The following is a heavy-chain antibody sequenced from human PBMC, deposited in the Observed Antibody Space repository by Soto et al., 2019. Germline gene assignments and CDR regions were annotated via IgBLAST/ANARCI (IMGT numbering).Heavy chain of an antibody. D-gene: IGHD1-1*01. CDR3: ARGTNSSTFGY. CDR1: GGTFSSYT. CDR2: IIPILGIA. V-gene: IGHV1-69*02. J-gene: IGHJ4*02. Sequence: QVQLVQSGAAVKKPGSSVKVSCKASGGTFSSYTISWVRQAPGQGLEWMGRIIPILGIANYAQKFQGRVTITADKSTSTAYMELSSLRSEDTAVYYCARGTNSSTFGYWGQGTLVTVSS.